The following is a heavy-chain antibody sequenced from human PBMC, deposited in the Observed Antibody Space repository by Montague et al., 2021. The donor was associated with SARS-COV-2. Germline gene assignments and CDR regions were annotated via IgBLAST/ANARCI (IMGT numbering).Heavy chain of an antibody. Sequence: SLRPSCAASGFTFSDYYMSWIRQAPGKGLEWVSYIGSSSNTIYYADSVKGRFTISRDNARNSLYLQMNSLRAEDTAVYYCARDDVVGARFDYWGQGTLVTVSS. D-gene: IGHD1-26*01. CDR3: ARDDVVGARFDY. J-gene: IGHJ4*02. CDR2: IGSSSNTI. CDR1: GFTFSDYY. V-gene: IGHV3-11*01.